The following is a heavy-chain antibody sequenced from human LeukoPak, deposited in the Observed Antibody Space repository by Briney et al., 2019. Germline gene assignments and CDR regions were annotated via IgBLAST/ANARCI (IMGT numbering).Heavy chain of an antibody. CDR3: ARTTMVRGTYYMDV. J-gene: IGHJ6*03. CDR1: GGSITSYY. V-gene: IGHV4-59*01. D-gene: IGHD3-10*01. Sequence: PSETLSLTCTVSGGSITSYYWSWIRQPPGKGLEWIGCIHYSGYTSYNPSLKSRVTISVDTSKNHFSLKLSSVTAADTAVYYCARTTMVRGTYYMDVWGKGTTVTISS. CDR2: IHYSGYT.